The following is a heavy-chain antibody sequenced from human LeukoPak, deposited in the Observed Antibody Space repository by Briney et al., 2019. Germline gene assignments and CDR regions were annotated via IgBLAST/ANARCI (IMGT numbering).Heavy chain of an antibody. D-gene: IGHD3-10*01. J-gene: IGHJ4*02. CDR2: ISWSSGSI. CDR3: AKDGLWFGDLTYFDY. CDR1: GFTFDDYA. Sequence: GGSLRLSCAASGFTFDDYAMHWVRQAPGKGLEWVSGISWSSGSIGYADSVKGRFTISRDNAKNSLYLQMNSLRAEDTAVYYCAKDGLWFGDLTYFDYWGQGVLVTVSS. V-gene: IGHV3-9*01.